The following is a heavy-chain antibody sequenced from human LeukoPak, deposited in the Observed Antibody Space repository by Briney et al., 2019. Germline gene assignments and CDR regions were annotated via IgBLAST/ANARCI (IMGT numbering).Heavy chain of an antibody. CDR1: GFTFSSYG. CDR3: AKSYASGSFYDF. V-gene: IGHV3-23*01. Sequence: GSLRLSCAASGFTFSSYGMSWVRQTPGKGLEWVSRVSASGGRTYYADSVKGRFTISRDNSKNTMSLQMNNLRADDTAVYYCAKSYASGSFYDFWGQGTLVTVSS. J-gene: IGHJ4*02. D-gene: IGHD3-10*01. CDR2: VSASGGRT.